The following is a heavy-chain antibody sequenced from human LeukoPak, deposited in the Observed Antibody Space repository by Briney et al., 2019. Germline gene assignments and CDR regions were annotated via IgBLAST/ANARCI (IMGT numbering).Heavy chain of an antibody. J-gene: IGHJ5*02. CDR2: IWYDGSNK. CDR1: GFTFRNYG. D-gene: IGHD3-3*01. CDR3: VGSGYSVPNWFDP. Sequence: PGGSLRLSCVASGFTFRNYGMHWVRQAPGKGLEWVAVIWYDGSNKFYADSVKGRFTISRDNSKNTLYLQMNSLRAEDTAVYYCVGSGYSVPNWFDPWGQGTLVTVSS. V-gene: IGHV3-33*01.